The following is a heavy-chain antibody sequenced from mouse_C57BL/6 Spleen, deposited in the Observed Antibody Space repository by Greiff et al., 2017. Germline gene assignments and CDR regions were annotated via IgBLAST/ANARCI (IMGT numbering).Heavy chain of an antibody. J-gene: IGHJ2*01. CDR3: ARWRQRLDY. V-gene: IGHV1-59*01. D-gene: IGHD3-2*01. Sequence: QVQLQQPGAELVRPGTSVKLSCKASGYTFTSYWMHWVKQRPGQGLEWIGVIDPSDSYTNYNQKFKGKATLTVDTSSSTAYMQLSSLTSEDSAVYYGARWRQRLDYWGQGTTLTVSS. CDR2: IDPSDSYT. CDR1: GYTFTSYW.